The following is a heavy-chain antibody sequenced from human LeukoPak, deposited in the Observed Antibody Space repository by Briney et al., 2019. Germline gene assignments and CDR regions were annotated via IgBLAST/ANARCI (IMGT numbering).Heavy chain of an antibody. Sequence: GGSLRLSCSASGFTFSSYALHWVRQAPGKGLEWVAVISYDGSNKYYADSVKGRFTISRDNSKNTLYLQMNSLRAEDTAVYYCARDDCSSTSCYTVWSWRSRSPDDYWGQGTLVTVSS. CDR2: ISYDGSNK. CDR1: GFTFSSYA. J-gene: IGHJ4*02. V-gene: IGHV3-30*01. D-gene: IGHD2-2*02. CDR3: ARDDCSSTSCYTVWSWRSRSPDDY.